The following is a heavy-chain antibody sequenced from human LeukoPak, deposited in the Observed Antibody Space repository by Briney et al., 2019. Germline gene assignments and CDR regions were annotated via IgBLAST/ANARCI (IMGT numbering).Heavy chain of an antibody. CDR1: GFTFSTYG. V-gene: IGHV3-30*02. Sequence: PGGSLRLSCAASGFTFSTYGMDWVRQAPGKGLEWVAYIRYDGSNKNYADSVKGRFTISRDNSKNTLYLQMSSLRAEDTAVYYCAKVVTGYCSTTSCPFDPWGQGTLVTVSS. CDR3: AKVVTGYCSTTSCPFDP. D-gene: IGHD2-2*01. J-gene: IGHJ5*02. CDR2: IRYDGSNK.